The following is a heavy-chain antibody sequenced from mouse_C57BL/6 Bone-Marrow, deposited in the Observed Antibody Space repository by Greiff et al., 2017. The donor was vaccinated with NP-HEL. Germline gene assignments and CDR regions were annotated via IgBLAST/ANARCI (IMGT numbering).Heavy chain of an antibody. CDR3: ARHEGYDYYAMDY. D-gene: IGHD3-1*01. V-gene: IGHV5-15*01. CDR1: GFTFSDYG. CDR2: ISNLAYSI. Sequence: EVQLVESGGGLVQPGGSLKLSCAASGFTFSDYGMAWVRQAPRKGPEWVAFISNLAYSIYYADTVKGRFTLSRENAKNTLYLEMSSLRSEDTAMYYCARHEGYDYYAMDYWGQGTSVTVSS. J-gene: IGHJ4*01.